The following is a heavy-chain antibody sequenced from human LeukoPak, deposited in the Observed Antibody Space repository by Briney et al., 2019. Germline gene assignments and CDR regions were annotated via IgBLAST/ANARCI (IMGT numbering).Heavy chain of an antibody. D-gene: IGHD1-26*01. V-gene: IGHV3-23*01. CDR2: ISGRGDST. CDR3: AKLVDY. CDR1: GFTFSSYD. J-gene: IGHJ4*02. Sequence: GGSLRLSCAASGFTFSSYDMSWGRQAAGKGLEWVSVISGRGDSTYYADSVKGRFTVSRDNSKNTLYLQMNSLRAEDTAVYYCAKLVDYWGQGTLVTVSS.